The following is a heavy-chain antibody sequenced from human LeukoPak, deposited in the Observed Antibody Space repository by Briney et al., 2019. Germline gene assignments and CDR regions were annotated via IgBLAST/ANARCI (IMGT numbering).Heavy chain of an antibody. D-gene: IGHD3-3*01. CDR2: IHTSGST. CDR3: ARDPEGHGYYFDY. Sequence: SETLSLTCTVSGGSTSNYFCTWLRQSAGKGLEWIGRIHTSGSTNYNPSLMSQVSMSVDTSKNQFSLKLSSVTAADTAVYYCARDPEGHGYYFDYWGQGALVTVSS. CDR1: GGSTSNYF. V-gene: IGHV4-4*07. J-gene: IGHJ4*02.